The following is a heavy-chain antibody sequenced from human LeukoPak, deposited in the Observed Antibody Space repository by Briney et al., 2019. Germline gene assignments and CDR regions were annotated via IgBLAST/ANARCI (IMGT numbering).Heavy chain of an antibody. Sequence: GGSLRLSCAASGFTFSSYSMNWVRQAPGKGLEWVSSISSSSSYIYYADSVKGRFTISRDNAKNSLYLQMNSLRAEDTAVYYCARSMTTVSRLDYWGQGTLVTVSS. V-gene: IGHV3-21*01. CDR2: ISSSSSYI. J-gene: IGHJ4*02. D-gene: IGHD4-11*01. CDR3: ARSMTTVSRLDY. CDR1: GFTFSSYS.